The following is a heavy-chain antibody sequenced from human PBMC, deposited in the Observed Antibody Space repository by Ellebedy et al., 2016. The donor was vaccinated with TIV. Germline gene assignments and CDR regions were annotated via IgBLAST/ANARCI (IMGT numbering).Heavy chain of an antibody. J-gene: IGHJ3*01. CDR3: VSSVSMDAFDL. D-gene: IGHD2-8*01. Sequence: SETLSLTCAVSGGSLSDNYWTWIQQPPGKGLEWIGSLYYTGSTNYNPSLKSRVTISLNTPRNQFSLKLSSMTAADTAVYYWVSSVSMDAFDLWGQGTMVTVSS. V-gene: IGHV4-59*01. CDR1: GGSLSDNY. CDR2: LYYTGST.